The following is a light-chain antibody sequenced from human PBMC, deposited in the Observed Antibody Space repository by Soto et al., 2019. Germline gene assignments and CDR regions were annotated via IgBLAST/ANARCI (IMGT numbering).Light chain of an antibody. CDR2: DDS. CDR1: NIGGKS. CDR3: QVWDDNSDHHV. J-gene: IGLJ1*01. Sequence: SYELTQTSSVSVAPGQTARISCGGNNIGGKSVHWYQQKPGQAPVVVVYDDSDRPSGIPERFSGSNSGNTATLTISRVEAGDEAESQCQVWDDNSDHHVFGTGTKVTVL. V-gene: IGLV3-21*02.